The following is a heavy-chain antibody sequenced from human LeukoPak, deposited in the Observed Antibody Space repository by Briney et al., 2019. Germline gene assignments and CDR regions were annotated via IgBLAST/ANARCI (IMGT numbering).Heavy chain of an antibody. CDR3: AGVYGSGSYYNGMPFDY. CDR1: GYTFTSYG. V-gene: IGHV1-18*01. Sequence: ASVKVSCKASGYTFTSYGISWVRQAPGQGLEWMGWISAYNGNTNYAQKLQGRVTMTTDTSTSTAYMELSRLRSDDTAVYYCAGVYGSGSYYNGMPFDYWGQGTLVTVSS. D-gene: IGHD3-10*01. CDR2: ISAYNGNT. J-gene: IGHJ4*02.